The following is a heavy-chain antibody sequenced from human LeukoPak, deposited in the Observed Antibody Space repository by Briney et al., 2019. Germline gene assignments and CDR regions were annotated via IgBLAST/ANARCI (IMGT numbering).Heavy chain of an antibody. V-gene: IGHV4-59*12. CDR3: ARGYCSGGSCYYYYYNYMDV. D-gene: IGHD2-15*01. J-gene: IGHJ6*03. Sequence: SETLSLTCTVSGGSISSYYWSWIRQPPGKGLEWIGYIYYSGSTNYNPSLKSRVTISVGTSKNQFSLKLSSVTAADTAVYYCARGYCSGGSCYYYYYNYMDVWGKGATVTVSS. CDR2: IYYSGST. CDR1: GGSISSYY.